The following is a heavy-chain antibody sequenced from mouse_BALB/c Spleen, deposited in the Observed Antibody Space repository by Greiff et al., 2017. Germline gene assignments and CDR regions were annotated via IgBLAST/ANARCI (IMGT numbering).Heavy chain of an antibody. J-gene: IGHJ3*01. V-gene: IGHV1-14*01. D-gene: IGHD4-1*01. CDR1: GYTFTSYV. Sequence: EVKLMESGPELVKPGASVKMSCKASGYTFTSYVMHWVKQKPGQGLEWIGYINPYNDGTKYNEKFKGKATLTSDKSSSTAYMELSSLTSEDSAVYYCARELTGDWFAYWGQGTLVTVSA. CDR3: ARELTGDWFAY. CDR2: INPYNDGT.